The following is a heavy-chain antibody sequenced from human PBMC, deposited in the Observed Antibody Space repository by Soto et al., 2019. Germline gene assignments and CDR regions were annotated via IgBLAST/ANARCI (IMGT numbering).Heavy chain of an antibody. Sequence: QLQLQESGSRLVKPSQTLSLTCAVSGGSISSGGYSWSWNRQPPGKGLEWIGYIYHSGGTYYNPSLKSRVTISVDRSKNQFSLKLSSVTAADTAVYYCARSLDIVQVPAAMQVGWFDPWGQGTLVTVSS. CDR2: IYHSGGT. J-gene: IGHJ5*02. D-gene: IGHD2-2*03. CDR1: GGSISSGGYS. CDR3: ARSLDIVQVPAAMQVGWFDP. V-gene: IGHV4-30-2*01.